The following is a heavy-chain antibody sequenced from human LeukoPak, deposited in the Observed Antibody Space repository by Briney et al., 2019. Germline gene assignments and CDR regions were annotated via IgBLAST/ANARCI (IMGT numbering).Heavy chain of an antibody. V-gene: IGHV4-34*01. Sequence: SETLSLTCAVYGGSFSGYYWSWIRQPPGKGLEWIGEINHSGSTNYNPSLKSRVTISVDTSKNQFSLNLSSVTAADTAVYYCASTRRDGYPFDYWGQGTLVTVSS. CDR3: ASTRRDGYPFDY. D-gene: IGHD5-24*01. CDR1: GGSFSGYY. J-gene: IGHJ4*02. CDR2: INHSGST.